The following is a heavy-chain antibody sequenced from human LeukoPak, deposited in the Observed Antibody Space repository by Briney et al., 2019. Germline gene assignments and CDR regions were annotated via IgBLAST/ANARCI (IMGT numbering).Heavy chain of an antibody. Sequence: GSLRLSCAASGFNFRNYWMHWVRQAPGKGLVWVSRINSDGSSTSYADSVKGRFTISRDSAENTLYLQINSLRAEDTAVYYCATDEAATGRLDYWGQGTLVTDSS. D-gene: IGHD1-1*01. CDR2: INSDGSST. J-gene: IGHJ4*02. V-gene: IGHV3-74*01. CDR1: GFNFRNYW. CDR3: ATDEAATGRLDY.